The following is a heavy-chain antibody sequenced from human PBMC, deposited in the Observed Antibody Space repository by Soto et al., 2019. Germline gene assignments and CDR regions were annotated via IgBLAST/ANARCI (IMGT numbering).Heavy chain of an antibody. CDR2: INNNGSST. CDR3: ARDLGGPDY. Sequence: GGSLRLSCAASGFTLNNYWMHWVREAPGKGLVWVSRINNNGSSTAYADPVKGRFTISRDNAKNTLYLQMNSLRAEDTAIYYCARDLGGPDYWGQGTLVTVSS. D-gene: IGHD3-16*01. CDR1: GFTLNNYW. V-gene: IGHV3-74*01. J-gene: IGHJ4*02.